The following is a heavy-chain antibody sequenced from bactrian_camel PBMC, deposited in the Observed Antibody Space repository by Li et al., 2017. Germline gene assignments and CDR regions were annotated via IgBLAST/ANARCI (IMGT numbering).Heavy chain of an antibody. J-gene: IGHJ4*01. V-gene: IGHV3S40*01. D-gene: IGHD1*01. CDR2: INSGGGST. CDR3: NAKLEVGYSGSWCTEVSDY. Sequence: VQLVESGGGLVQPGGPLRLSCAASGFTSIGYDMSWVRQAPGKGLEWVSHINSGGGSTDYADSVKGRFTISQDNAKDTVYLQMNSLKPEDTAMYYCNAKLEVGYSGSWCTEVSDYWGQGTQVTVS. CDR1: GFTSIGYD.